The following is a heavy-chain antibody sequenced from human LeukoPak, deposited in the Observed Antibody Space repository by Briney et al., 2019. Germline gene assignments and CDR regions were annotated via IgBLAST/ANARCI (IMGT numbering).Heavy chain of an antibody. Sequence: RASVRVSCKASGYNLNTYHMRWVRQAPGQGLEWMGIITSTGTTTICAQKFQGRVTMTRDTSTSTVYMDLSSLRSDDTAVYYCATEYVRTHYFDWWGQGTLVTVSS. J-gene: IGHJ4*02. CDR3: ATEYVRTHYFDW. CDR2: ITSTGTTT. CDR1: GYNLNTYH. D-gene: IGHD3-16*01. V-gene: IGHV1-46*02.